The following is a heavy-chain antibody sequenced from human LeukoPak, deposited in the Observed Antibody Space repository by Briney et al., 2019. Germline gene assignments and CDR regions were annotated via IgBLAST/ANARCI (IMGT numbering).Heavy chain of an antibody. V-gene: IGHV4-34*01. CDR1: GGSFSGYY. CDR3: ATPDSSGWYDY. CDR2: INHSGST. D-gene: IGHD6-19*01. J-gene: IGHJ4*02. Sequence: SETLSLTCAVYGGSFSGYYWSWIRQPPGKGLEWIGEINHSGSTNYNPSLKSRVTISVDTSKNQFSLKLSSVTAADTAVYYCATPDSSGWYDYWGQGTLVTVSS.